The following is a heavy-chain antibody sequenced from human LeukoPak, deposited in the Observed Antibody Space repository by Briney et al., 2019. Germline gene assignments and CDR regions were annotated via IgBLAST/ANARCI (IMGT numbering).Heavy chain of an antibody. CDR1: GYTFTSYG. D-gene: IGHD1-26*01. Sequence: VALVKVSCKASGYTFTSYGISWVRQAPGQGLEWMGWISAYNGNTNYAQKLQGRVTMTTDTSTSTAYMELRSLRSDDTAVYYCARGSHSGSYTDVDYWGQGTLVTVSS. CDR3: ARGSHSGSYTDVDY. CDR2: ISAYNGNT. J-gene: IGHJ4*02. V-gene: IGHV1-18*01.